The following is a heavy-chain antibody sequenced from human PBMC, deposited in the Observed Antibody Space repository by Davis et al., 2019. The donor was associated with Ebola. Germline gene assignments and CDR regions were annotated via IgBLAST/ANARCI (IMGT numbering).Heavy chain of an antibody. CDR3: ARAANVVVPAVGFSKHYYYYMDV. CDR2: IIPIFGTA. CDR1: GGTFSSYA. V-gene: IGHV1-69*13. Sequence: SVKVSCKASGGTFSSYAISWVRQAPGQGLEWMGGIIPIFGTANYAQKFQGRVTITADESTSTAYMELSSLRSEDTAVYYCARAANVVVPAVGFSKHYYYYMDVWGKGTTVTVSS. D-gene: IGHD2-2*01. J-gene: IGHJ6*03.